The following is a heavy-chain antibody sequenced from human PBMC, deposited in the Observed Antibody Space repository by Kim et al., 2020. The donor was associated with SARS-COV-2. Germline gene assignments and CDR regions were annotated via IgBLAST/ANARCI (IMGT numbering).Heavy chain of an antibody. CDR2: IYYSGSY. Sequence: SETLSLTCTVYGGSISSGDYYWSWIRQPPGKGLEWNGYIYYSGSYNSNPSIKSRVTISVDTSKNQFSLKLSSVTAADTAEYYCARFRQSVVPAAMYFDYWGQRTLVTVSS. CDR3: ARFRQSVVPAAMYFDY. CDR1: GGSISSGDYY. D-gene: IGHD2-2*01. J-gene: IGHJ4*02. V-gene: IGHV4-30-4*01.